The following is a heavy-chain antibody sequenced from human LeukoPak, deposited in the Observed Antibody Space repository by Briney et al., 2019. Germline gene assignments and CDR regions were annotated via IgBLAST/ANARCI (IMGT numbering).Heavy chain of an antibody. CDR3: ASDSGIYSFAY. CDR1: GGSISSYY. D-gene: IGHD1-26*01. Sequence: PSETLSLTCTVSGGSISSYYWSWIRQPPGKGLEWIGYIYYSGSTNYNPSLKSRVTISVDTSKNQFSLKLSSVTAADTAVYYCASDSGIYSFAYWGQGTLVTVSS. CDR2: IYYSGST. V-gene: IGHV4-59*01. J-gene: IGHJ4*02.